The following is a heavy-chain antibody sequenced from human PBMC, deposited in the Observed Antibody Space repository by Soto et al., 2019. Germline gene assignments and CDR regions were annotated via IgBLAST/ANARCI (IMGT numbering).Heavy chain of an antibody. CDR1: GYTFTSYG. V-gene: IGHV1-18*01. J-gene: IGHJ4*02. CDR2: ISAYNGNT. CDR3: ARDPYVGYCSGGSCYGGDFDY. Sequence: GASVKVSCKASGYTFTSYGISWVRQAPGQRLEWMGWISAYNGNTNYAQKLQGRVTMTTDTSTSTAYMELRSLRSDDTAVYYCARDPYVGYCSGGSCYGGDFDYWGQGTLVTVSS. D-gene: IGHD2-15*01.